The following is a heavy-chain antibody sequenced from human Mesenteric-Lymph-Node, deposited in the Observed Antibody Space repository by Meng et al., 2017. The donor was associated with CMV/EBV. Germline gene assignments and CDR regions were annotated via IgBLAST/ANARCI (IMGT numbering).Heavy chain of an antibody. J-gene: IGHJ4*02. CDR3: ARDFPYNWNVRLSDY. D-gene: IGHD1-20*01. CDR2: ISSSSSYI. CDR1: GGSISSSS. V-gene: IGHV3-21*01. Sequence: ETLSLTCTVSGGSISSSSYYWGWIRRPPGKGLEWVSSISSSSSYIYYADSVKGRFTISRDNAKNSLYLQMNSLRAEDTAVYYCARDFPYNWNVRLSDYWARERWSPSPQ.